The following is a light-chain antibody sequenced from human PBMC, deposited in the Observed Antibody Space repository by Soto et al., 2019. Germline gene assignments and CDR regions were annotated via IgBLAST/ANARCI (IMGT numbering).Light chain of an antibody. CDR3: SSYTTSSTHV. V-gene: IGLV2-14*01. Sequence: QSVLTQPRSVSGSPGQSVTISCTGTSSDVGYYNYVSWFQQHPGKAPKLVISEVTNRPSGVSNRFSGSKSGNTASLTISGLQADDEAHYYCSSYTTSSTHVFGTGTKVTVL. CDR2: EVT. CDR1: SSDVGYYNY. J-gene: IGLJ1*01.